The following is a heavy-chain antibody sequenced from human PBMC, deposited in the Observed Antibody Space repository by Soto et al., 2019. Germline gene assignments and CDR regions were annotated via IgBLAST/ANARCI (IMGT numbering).Heavy chain of an antibody. CDR2: ISGSGIST. D-gene: IGHD6-19*01. CDR3: AKEVGYSSGWSEFDY. V-gene: IGHV3-23*01. J-gene: IGHJ4*02. CDR1: GFTFSSYA. Sequence: EVQLLESGGGLVQPGGSLRLSCAASGFTFSSYAMSWVRQAPGKGLKWVSGISGSGISTYYTDSVKGRFTISRDNSKNTLWLQMNSLRAEDTAVYYCAKEVGYSSGWSEFDYWGQGTLVTVSS.